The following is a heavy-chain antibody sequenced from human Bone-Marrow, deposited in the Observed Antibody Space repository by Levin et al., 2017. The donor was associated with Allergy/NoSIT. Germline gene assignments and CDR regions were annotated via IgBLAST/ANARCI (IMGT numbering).Heavy chain of an antibody. Sequence: SETLSLTCTVSGGSISSYYWSWIRQPPGKGLEWIGYIYYSGSTNYNPSLKSRVTISVDTSKNQFSLKLSSVTAADTAVYYCALGRCGGDCYFGIPYDSWGQGTMVTVSS. CDR2: IYYSGST. CDR3: ALGRCGGDCYFGIPYDS. J-gene: IGHJ3*02. D-gene: IGHD2-21*02. CDR1: GGSISSYY. V-gene: IGHV4-59*01.